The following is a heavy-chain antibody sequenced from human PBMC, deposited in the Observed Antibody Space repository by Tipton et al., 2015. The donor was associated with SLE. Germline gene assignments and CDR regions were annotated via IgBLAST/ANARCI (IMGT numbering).Heavy chain of an antibody. CDR2: IYYSGNT. D-gene: IGHD3-3*01. Sequence: TLSLTCTVSGGSISSSDYYWTWIRQHPGKGLEWIGYIYYSGNTYYNPSLKSRVTISVDTSKNQFSLKLSSVTAADTAVYYCAREGDFWSGRAFDIWGQGTMVTVSS. CDR1: GGSISSSDYY. V-gene: IGHV4-31*03. J-gene: IGHJ3*02. CDR3: AREGDFWSGRAFDI.